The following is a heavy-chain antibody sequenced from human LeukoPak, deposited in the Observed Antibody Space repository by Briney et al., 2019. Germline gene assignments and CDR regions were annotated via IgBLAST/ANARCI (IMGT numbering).Heavy chain of an antibody. Sequence: GGSLRLSCAASGFTFRSYEMNWVRQAPGKGLEWVSYISSSGSTRYYADSVKGRFTVSRDNAKNSLYLQMNSLRAEDTAVYYCVKDSRDSIFERFDYWGQGTLVTVSS. CDR3: VKDSRDSIFERFDY. J-gene: IGHJ4*02. V-gene: IGHV3-48*03. CDR2: ISSSGSTR. D-gene: IGHD3-22*01. CDR1: GFTFRSYE.